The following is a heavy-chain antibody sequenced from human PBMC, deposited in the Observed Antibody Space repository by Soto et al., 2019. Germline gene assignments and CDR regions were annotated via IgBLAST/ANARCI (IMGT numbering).Heavy chain of an antibody. CDR3: ARNDYYDSSGSGAFDI. V-gene: IGHV1-46*01. J-gene: IGHJ3*02. Sequence: XSVKVSFNASGYTFTSYYMHLVRHSPGQGLEWMGIINPSGGSTSYAQKFQGRVTMTRDTSTSTVYMELSSLRSEDTAVYYCARNDYYDSSGSGAFDIWGQGTMVTVSS. D-gene: IGHD3-22*01. CDR2: INPSGGST. CDR1: GYTFTSYY.